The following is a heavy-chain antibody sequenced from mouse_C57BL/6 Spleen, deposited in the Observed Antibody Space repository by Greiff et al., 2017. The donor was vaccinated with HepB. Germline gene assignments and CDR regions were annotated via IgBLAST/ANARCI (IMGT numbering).Heavy chain of an antibody. Sequence: VQLQQSGPELVKPGASVKISCKASGYAFSSSWMNWVKQRPGKGLEWIGRIYPGDGDTNYNGKFKGKATLTADKSSSTAYMKLSSLTSEDSAVYFCASLGFYAMDYWGQGTSVTVSS. CDR2: IYPGDGDT. D-gene: IGHD4-1*01. J-gene: IGHJ4*01. CDR3: ASLGFYAMDY. CDR1: GYAFSSSW. V-gene: IGHV1-82*01.